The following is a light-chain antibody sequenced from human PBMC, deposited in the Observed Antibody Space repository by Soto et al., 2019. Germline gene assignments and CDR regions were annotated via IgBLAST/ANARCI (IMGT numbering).Light chain of an antibody. CDR3: SSYTSSSTLVV. V-gene: IGLV2-14*01. Sequence: QSALTQPASVSGSPGQSITISCTGTRSDVGGYNYVSWCQQHPGKAPKLMIYDVSNRPSGVSNRFSGSKSGNTASLTISGLQAEDEADYYCSSYTSSSTLVVFGGGTKLTVL. J-gene: IGLJ2*01. CDR2: DVS. CDR1: RSDVGGYNY.